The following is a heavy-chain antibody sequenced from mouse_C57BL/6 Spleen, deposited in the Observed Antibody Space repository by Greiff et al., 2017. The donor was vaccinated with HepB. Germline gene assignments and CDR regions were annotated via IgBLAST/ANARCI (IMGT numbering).Heavy chain of an antibody. CDR2: IRNKANGYTT. J-gene: IGHJ3*01. CDR1: GFTFTDYY. Sequence: EVQVVESGGGLVQPGGSLSLSCAASGFTFTDYYMSWVRQPPGKALEWLGFIRNKANGYTTEYSASVKGRFTISRDNSQSILYLQMNALRAEDSATYYCARYYYYGSSYVWFAYWGQGTLVTVSA. CDR3: ARYYYYGSSYVWFAY. D-gene: IGHD1-1*01. V-gene: IGHV7-3*01.